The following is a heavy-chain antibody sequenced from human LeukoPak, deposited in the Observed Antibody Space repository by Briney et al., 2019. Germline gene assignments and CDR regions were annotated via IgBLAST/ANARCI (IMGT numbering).Heavy chain of an antibody. CDR2: IYHSGST. CDR3: ARAFTYCSGGSCYNDAFDI. CDR1: GGSISSSNW. D-gene: IGHD2-15*01. J-gene: IGHJ3*02. Sequence: PSGTLSLTCAVSGGSISSSNWWSWVRQPPGKGLEWIGEIYHSGSTNYNPSLKSRVTISVDTSKNQFSLKLSSVTAADTAVYYCARAFTYCSGGSCYNDAFDIWGQGTMVTVSS. V-gene: IGHV4-4*02.